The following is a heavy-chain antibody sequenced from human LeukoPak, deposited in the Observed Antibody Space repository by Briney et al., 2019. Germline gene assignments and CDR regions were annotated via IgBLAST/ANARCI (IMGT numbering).Heavy chain of an antibody. J-gene: IGHJ4*02. Sequence: GGSLRLSCAASGFTFSSYGMHWVRQAPGKGLEWVAVISYDGSNKYYADSVKGRFTISRDNSKNSLYLQMNSLRAEDTAVYYCARDSGAAGTLYWGQGTLVTVSS. CDR1: GFTFSSYG. CDR3: ARDSGAAGTLY. V-gene: IGHV3-30*03. CDR2: ISYDGSNK. D-gene: IGHD6-13*01.